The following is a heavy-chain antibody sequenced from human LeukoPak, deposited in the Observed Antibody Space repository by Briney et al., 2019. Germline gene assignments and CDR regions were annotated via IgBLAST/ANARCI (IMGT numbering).Heavy chain of an antibody. CDR1: GYTFTTYD. Sequence: ASVKVSCKASGYTFTTYDINWVGQATGQGLEWMGWMNPKSGNTGYAQKFQGRVTITRKTSIDTAYTELSSLKSDDTAVYYCARGLGDYKPKNYFDYWGQGTLVTVSS. CDR3: ARGLGDYKPKNYFDY. V-gene: IGHV1-8*03. J-gene: IGHJ4*02. CDR2: MNPKSGNT. D-gene: IGHD4-17*01.